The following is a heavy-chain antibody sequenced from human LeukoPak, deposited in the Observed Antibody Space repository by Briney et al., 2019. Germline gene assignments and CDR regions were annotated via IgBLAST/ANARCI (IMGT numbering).Heavy chain of an antibody. CDR3: ARGAGFSVVVTSLSGWYFDL. D-gene: IGHD2-15*01. V-gene: IGHV4-30-2*01. J-gene: IGHJ2*01. Sequence: PSETLSLTCAVSGGSISSGGYSWSWIRQPPGKGLEWIGYIYHSGSTYYNPSLKSRVTISVDTSKNQFSLKLSSVTAADTAVYYCARGAGFSVVVTSLSGWYFDLWGRGTLVTVSS. CDR2: IYHSGST. CDR1: GGSISSGGYS.